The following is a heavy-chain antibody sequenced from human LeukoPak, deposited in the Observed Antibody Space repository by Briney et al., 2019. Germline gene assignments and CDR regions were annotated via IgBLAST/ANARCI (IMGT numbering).Heavy chain of an antibody. CDR2: IYYSGST. CDR3: VIEGSGWYDY. J-gene: IGHJ4*02. V-gene: IGHV4-39*01. D-gene: IGHD6-19*01. CDR1: GGSISSSSYY. Sequence: NPSETLSLTCTVSGGSISSSSYYWGWIRQPPGKGLEWIGSIYYSGSTYYNPSLKSRVTISVDTSKNQFSLKLSSVTAADTAVYYCVIEGSGWYDYWGQGTLVTVSS.